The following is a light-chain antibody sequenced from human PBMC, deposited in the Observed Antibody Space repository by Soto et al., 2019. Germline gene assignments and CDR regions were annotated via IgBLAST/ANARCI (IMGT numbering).Light chain of an antibody. CDR2: DVS. Sequence: QSVLTQPASVSGSPGHSITISYTGTSSDVGGYNYVSWYQQHPGKAPKLMIYDVSNRPSGVSNRFSGSKSGNTASLTISGLQAEDEADYYCSSYTRSSTLVFGTGTKVTVL. V-gene: IGLV2-14*01. J-gene: IGLJ1*01. CDR1: SSDVGGYNY. CDR3: SSYTRSSTLV.